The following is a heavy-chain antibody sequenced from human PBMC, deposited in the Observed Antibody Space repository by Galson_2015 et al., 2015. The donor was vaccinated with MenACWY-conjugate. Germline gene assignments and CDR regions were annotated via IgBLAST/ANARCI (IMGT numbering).Heavy chain of an antibody. CDR2: IKSKSDGGTT. J-gene: IGHJ6*02. CDR1: GFTFSNAW. V-gene: IGHV3-15*01. D-gene: IGHD3-9*01. CDR3: TTDGVRYSDWSPHSYGMDV. Sequence: SLRLSCAASGFTFSNAWMSWVRQAPGKGLEWVGRIKSKSDGGTTDYAAPVKGRFTISRDDSKNTLYLQMNSLKTEDTAVYYCTTDGVRYSDWSPHSYGMDVWGQGTTVSVSS.